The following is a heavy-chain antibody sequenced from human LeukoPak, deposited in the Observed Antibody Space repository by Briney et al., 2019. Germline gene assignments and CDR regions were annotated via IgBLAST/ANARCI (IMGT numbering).Heavy chain of an antibody. V-gene: IGHV3-48*03. D-gene: IGHD6-13*01. CDR2: ISNSDNTI. CDR1: GFTFSSYE. J-gene: IGHJ3*02. CDR3: ARVGYSRSWHSGSAFDI. Sequence: GGSLRLSCAASGFTFSSYEMNWVCQAPGKGLEWVSYISNSDNTIKYADSVKGRFTISRDNAQNSLYLQIDSLRAEDTAVYYCARVGYSRSWHSGSAFDIWGQGTMVTVSS.